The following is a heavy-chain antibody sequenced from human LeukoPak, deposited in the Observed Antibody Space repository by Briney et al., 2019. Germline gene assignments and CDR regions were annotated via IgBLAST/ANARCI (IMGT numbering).Heavy chain of an antibody. Sequence: SETLSLTCTVSGGSISSGGYYWSWIRQPAGKGLEWIGRIYTSGSTNYNPSLKSRVTISVDTSKNQFSLKLSSVTAADTAVYYCARGHLYYYGSGSGDAFDIWGQGTMVTVSS. J-gene: IGHJ3*02. CDR1: GGSISSGGYY. D-gene: IGHD3-10*01. V-gene: IGHV4-61*02. CDR2: IYTSGST. CDR3: ARGHLYYYGSGSGDAFDI.